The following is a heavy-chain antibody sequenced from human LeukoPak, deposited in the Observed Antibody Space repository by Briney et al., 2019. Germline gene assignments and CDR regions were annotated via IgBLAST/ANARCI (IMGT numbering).Heavy chain of an antibody. CDR3: ASFGRSYCGAVCYDAFDI. J-gene: IGHJ3*02. CDR2: INPSGGST. Sequence: ASVKVSCKASGYTFTSYYMHWVRQAPGQGLEWMGIINPSGGSTSYAQKFQGRVTMTRDMSTSTVYMELSSLRSEDTAVYYCASFGRSYCGAVCYDAFDIWGQGTMVTVSS. CDR1: GYTFTSYY. D-gene: IGHD2-21*02. V-gene: IGHV1-46*01.